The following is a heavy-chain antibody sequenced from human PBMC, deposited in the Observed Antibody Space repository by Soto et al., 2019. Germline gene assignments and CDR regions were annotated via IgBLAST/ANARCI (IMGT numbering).Heavy chain of an antibody. CDR2: ISGSGGST. CDR1: GFTFSSYA. D-gene: IGHD7-27*01. V-gene: IGHV3-23*01. CDR3: LSGANKYYYGMDV. J-gene: IGHJ6*02. Sequence: GGSLRLSCAASGFTFSSYAMSWVRQAPGKGLEWVSAISGSGGSTYYADSVKGRFTISRDNSKNTLYLQMNSLRAEDTAVYYCLSGANKYYYGMDVWGQGTTVTVSS.